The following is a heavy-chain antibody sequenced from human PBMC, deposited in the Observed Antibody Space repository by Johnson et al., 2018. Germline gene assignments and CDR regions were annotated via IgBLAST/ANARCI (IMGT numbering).Heavy chain of an antibody. D-gene: IGHD2-8*01. J-gene: IGHJ6*02. Sequence: QVRLVQAGGGVVQPGRSLRLCCAASGFRFSSYAMHWVRQAPGKGLERVAVIPYEGSNKYYADSVKGRFTISRDNSKNTLYLQMNSLRGEETAVFYCSRGSNYDMDVWGQGTTVTVSS. CDR1: GFRFSSYA. V-gene: IGHV3-30-3*01. CDR3: SRGSNYDMDV. CDR2: IPYEGSNK.